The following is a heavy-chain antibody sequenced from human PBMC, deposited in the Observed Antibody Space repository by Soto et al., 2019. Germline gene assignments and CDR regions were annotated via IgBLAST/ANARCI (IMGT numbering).Heavy chain of an antibody. CDR2: IDSGGRTT. CDR1: GFTFSSDW. V-gene: IGHV3-74*01. Sequence: GGSLRLSCAASGFTFSSDWMHRFRQAPGKGLVWVSRIDSGGRTTTYADSVKGRFTISRDNAKNTLYLQMNGLRAEDTALYYCARWFTYGNFDYFDYWGQGTQVTVPQ. CDR3: ARWFTYGNFDYFDY. J-gene: IGHJ4*02. D-gene: IGHD3-10*01.